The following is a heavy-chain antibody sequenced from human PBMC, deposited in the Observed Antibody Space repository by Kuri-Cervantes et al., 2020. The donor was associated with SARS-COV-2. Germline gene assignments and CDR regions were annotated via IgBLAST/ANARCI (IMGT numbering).Heavy chain of an antibody. CDR1: GGSISGYY. J-gene: IGHJ4*02. V-gene: IGHV4-59*08. CDR2: IYYSGST. CDR3: ARVRITGTTPFDY. D-gene: IGHD1-20*01. Sequence: SETLSLTCTVSGGSISGYYWSWIRQPPGKGLEWIGYIYYSGSTNNNPSLKSRVTISVDTSKNHFSLKLSSVTAADTAVYYRARVRITGTTPFDYWGQGTLVTVSS.